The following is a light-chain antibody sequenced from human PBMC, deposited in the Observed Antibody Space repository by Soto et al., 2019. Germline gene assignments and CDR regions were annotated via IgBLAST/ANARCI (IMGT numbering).Light chain of an antibody. V-gene: IGKV3-20*01. CDR3: PQYGSSPLFT. CDR2: GAS. J-gene: IGKJ3*01. CDR1: QSVSSSY. Sequence: EIVLTQSPGTLSLSPGERATLSCRASQSVSSSYLAWYQQKPGQAPRLLIHGASSRATGIPDRFSGSGSGTDFTLTISRLEPEDFAVYYCPQYGSSPLFTFGPGTKVDIK.